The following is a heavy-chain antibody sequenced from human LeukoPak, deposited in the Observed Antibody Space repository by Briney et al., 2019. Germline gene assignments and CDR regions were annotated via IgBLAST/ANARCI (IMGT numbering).Heavy chain of an antibody. D-gene: IGHD6-13*01. J-gene: IGHJ5*02. Sequence: TSETLSLTCTVSGGSISSGGYYWSWIRQHPGKGLEWIGYIYYSGSTYYNPSLKSRVTISVDTSKNQFSLKLSSVTAADTAVYYCAREVAADPAHWFDPWGQGTLVTASS. CDR1: GGSISSGGYY. CDR2: IYYSGST. V-gene: IGHV4-31*03. CDR3: AREVAADPAHWFDP.